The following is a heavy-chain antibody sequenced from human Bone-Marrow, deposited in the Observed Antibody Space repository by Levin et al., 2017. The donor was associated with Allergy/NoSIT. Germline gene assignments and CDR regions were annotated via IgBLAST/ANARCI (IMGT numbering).Heavy chain of an antibody. CDR1: GGSISTSSYY. CDR3: ARDEMVHEIQYYYGIDV. D-gene: IGHD2-8*01. J-gene: IGHJ6*02. CDR2: IYFSGST. V-gene: IGHV4-39*07. Sequence: SQTLSLTCTVSGGSISTSSYYWGWIRQPPGKGLEWIGNIYFSGSTYYTPSLRSRVTISVDTSKNQFSLRLTSVTASDTAVYYCARDEMVHEIQYYYGIDVWGQGTTVTVSS.